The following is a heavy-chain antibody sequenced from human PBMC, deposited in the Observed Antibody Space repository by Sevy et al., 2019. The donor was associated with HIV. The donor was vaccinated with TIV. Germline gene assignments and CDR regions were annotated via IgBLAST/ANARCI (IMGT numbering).Heavy chain of an antibody. CDR1: GFTFSSYA. CDR3: AKRDGWELLRYFDY. V-gene: IGHV3-23*01. J-gene: IGHJ4*02. Sequence: GGSLRLSCAASGFTFSSYAMSWVRQAPGKGLEWVSAISCSGGSTYYADSVKGRFTISRDNSKNTLYLQMNSLRAEDTAVYYCAKRDGWELLRYFDYWGQGTLVTVSS. D-gene: IGHD1-26*01. CDR2: ISCSGGST.